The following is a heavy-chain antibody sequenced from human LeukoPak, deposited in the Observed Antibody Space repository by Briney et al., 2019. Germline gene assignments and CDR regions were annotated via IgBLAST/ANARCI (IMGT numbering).Heavy chain of an antibody. CDR1: GFTFSSYN. V-gene: IGHV3-21*04. Sequence: GGSLRLSCAASGFTFSSYNINWVRQAPGEGLEWVSSISIRSSYIYYADSVKGRFTISRDNSKNSLYLQMNSLRAEDTAFYYCAKDSDFGVVTDLDYGGQGTLVTVSS. J-gene: IGHJ4*02. D-gene: IGHD3-3*01. CDR2: ISIRSSYI. CDR3: AKDSDFGVVTDLDY.